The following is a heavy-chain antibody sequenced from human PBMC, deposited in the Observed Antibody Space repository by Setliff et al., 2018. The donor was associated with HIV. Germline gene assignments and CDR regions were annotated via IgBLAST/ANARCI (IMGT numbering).Heavy chain of an antibody. CDR2: IYYSGST. Sequence: SETLSLTCAVSGYTITSGFYWGWIRQPPGKGLEWIGSIYYSGSTYYNPSLKSRVTISVDTSKNQFFLKLTSVTADDTGIYYCARGPPFAYWGQGLLVTVSS. J-gene: IGHJ4*02. V-gene: IGHV4-38-2*01. CDR1: GYTITSGFY. CDR3: ARGPPFAY.